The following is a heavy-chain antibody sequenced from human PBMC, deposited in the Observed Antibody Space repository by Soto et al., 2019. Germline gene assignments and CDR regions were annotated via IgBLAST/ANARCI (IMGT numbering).Heavy chain of an antibody. Sequence: GGSLRLSCAASGFTFSSYWMHWVRQAPGKGLVWVSRIKTDGSITSYAGSVQGRFTISRDNAKNTLYLQMNSLRAEDTAVYYCARVGSGWYRFDYWGQGTLVTVSS. D-gene: IGHD6-19*01. CDR3: ARVGSGWYRFDY. CDR2: IKTDGSIT. V-gene: IGHV3-74*01. J-gene: IGHJ4*02. CDR1: GFTFSSYW.